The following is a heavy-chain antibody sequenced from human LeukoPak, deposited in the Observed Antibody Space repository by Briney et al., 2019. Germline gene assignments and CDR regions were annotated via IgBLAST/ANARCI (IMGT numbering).Heavy chain of an antibody. CDR3: VKDGGDYGDYSYYFDY. CDR2: ISSSGSTI. Sequence: GGSLRLSCAASGFTFSDYYMSWIRQAPGKGLEWVSYISSSGSTIYYADSVKGRFTISRDNAENSLYLQTNSLRTEDTAFYYCVKDGGDYGDYSYYFDYWGQGTLVTVSS. D-gene: IGHD4-17*01. V-gene: IGHV3-11*01. CDR1: GFTFSDYY. J-gene: IGHJ4*02.